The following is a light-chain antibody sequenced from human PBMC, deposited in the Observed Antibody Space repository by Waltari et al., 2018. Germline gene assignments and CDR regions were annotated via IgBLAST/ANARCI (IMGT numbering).Light chain of an antibody. CDR1: SRDVGGYNF. CDR2: EVI. Sequence: QSALTQPASVSGSPGQSITISCTGSSRDVGGYNFVSWYQQHPGKAPKLLIYEVIKRPSGVSIRFSGSKSGNTASLTISSLQSEDEADYYCCSYIGRALFGGGTKLTVL. V-gene: IGLV2-23*02. J-gene: IGLJ2*01. CDR3: CSYIGRAL.